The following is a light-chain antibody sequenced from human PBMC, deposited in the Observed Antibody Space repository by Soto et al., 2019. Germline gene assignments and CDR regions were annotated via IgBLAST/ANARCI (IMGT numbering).Light chain of an antibody. Sequence: GDRVRIPCRASQGISSYLAWYQQEPGKAPKLLIYAASTLQSGVPSRFSGSGSGTDFTLTISSLQPEDFATYYCQQLNTYPLTFGGGTKVDI. CDR1: QGISSY. J-gene: IGKJ4*01. CDR3: QQLNTYPLT. CDR2: AAS. V-gene: IGKV1-9*01.